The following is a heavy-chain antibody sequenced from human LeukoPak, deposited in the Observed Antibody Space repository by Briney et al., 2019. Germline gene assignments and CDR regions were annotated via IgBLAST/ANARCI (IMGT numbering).Heavy chain of an antibody. Sequence: PGGSLRLSWAASGFTFSNAWMSWVRQAPGKGLEWVSAISGTGGSTYYAGSVKGRFTISRDNSKNTLYLQMNSLRADDTAVYYCAKRRGLELLYYYYMDVWGKGTTVTVSS. CDR3: AKRRGLELLYYYYMDV. D-gene: IGHD1-7*01. CDR2: ISGTGGST. J-gene: IGHJ6*03. CDR1: GFTFSNAW. V-gene: IGHV3-23*01.